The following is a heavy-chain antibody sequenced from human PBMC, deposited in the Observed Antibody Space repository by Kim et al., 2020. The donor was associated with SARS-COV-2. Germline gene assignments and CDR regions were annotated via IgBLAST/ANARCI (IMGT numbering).Heavy chain of an antibody. V-gene: IGHV3-23*01. D-gene: IGHD3-10*01. CDR3: DLHIRTIC. J-gene: IGHJ4*02. Sequence: GGSLRLSCAASGFTFSSYAMNWVRQTPGKGLEWVSGISPNGRNTYYPDSVKGRFTISRDNSKNTLYLQMNSLRADDTAVYYCDLHIRTICWGQGTPVTVS. CDR2: ISPNGRNT. CDR1: GFTFSSYA.